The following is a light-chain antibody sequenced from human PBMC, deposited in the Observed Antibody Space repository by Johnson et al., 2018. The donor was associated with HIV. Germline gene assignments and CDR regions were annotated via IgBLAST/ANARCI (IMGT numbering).Light chain of an antibody. CDR3: GTWDSSLSAYV. CDR2: EKN. Sequence: QSVLTQPPSVSAAPGQKVTISCSGSSSNIGSNTVNWYQQLPGTAPKLLIYEKNKRPSGIPDRFSGSKSGTSATLGITGLQTGDEADYYCGTWDSSLSAYVFG. J-gene: IGLJ1*01. CDR1: SSNIGSNT. V-gene: IGLV1-51*02.